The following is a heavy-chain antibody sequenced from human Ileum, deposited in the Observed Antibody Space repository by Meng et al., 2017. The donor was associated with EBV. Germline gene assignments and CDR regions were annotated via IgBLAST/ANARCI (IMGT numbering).Heavy chain of an antibody. CDR2: IKSTTDGGTT. J-gene: IGHJ4*02. V-gene: IGHV3-15*01. Sequence: VQLVGSGGGLVKPGGSLSLSCAASGFTFSNAWMTWVRQAPGKGLEWVGRIKSTTDGGTTDYAAPVKGRFTISRDDSKNTLFLQMDSLKTEDTAVYYCEGWRYWGQGTLVTVSS. D-gene: IGHD2-15*01. CDR3: EGWRY. CDR1: GFTFSNAW.